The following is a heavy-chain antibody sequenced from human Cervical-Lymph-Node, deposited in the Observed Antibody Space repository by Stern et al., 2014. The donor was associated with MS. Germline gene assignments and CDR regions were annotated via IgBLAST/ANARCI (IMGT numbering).Heavy chain of an antibody. V-gene: IGHV1-69*01. CDR3: ARHQGGIAAN. CDR2: IISMFGTA. J-gene: IGHJ4*02. CDR1: GGSFSSFD. D-gene: IGHD6-13*01. Sequence: VQLVQSGAEVKKPESSVKVSCKASGGSFSSFDISWVRQAPGQGLEWLGGIISMFGTATYAQNLQGRVTFTADESTSTVYMELSSLKSEDTAVYYCARHQGGIAANWGQGTLVTVSS.